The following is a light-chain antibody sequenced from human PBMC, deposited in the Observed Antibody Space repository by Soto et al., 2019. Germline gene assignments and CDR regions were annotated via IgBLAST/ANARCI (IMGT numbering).Light chain of an antibody. V-gene: IGLV1-44*01. CDR1: SSNIGSYT. Sequence: QSVLTQPPSASGTPGQRVTISCSGSSSNIGSYTVNWYQQLPGTAPKLLIYSNNQRPSGVPDRFSGSKSGTSVSLAISGRPSEDEADYYCAAWDDSLNGVVFGGGTKLTVL. CDR3: AAWDDSLNGVV. CDR2: SNN. J-gene: IGLJ2*01.